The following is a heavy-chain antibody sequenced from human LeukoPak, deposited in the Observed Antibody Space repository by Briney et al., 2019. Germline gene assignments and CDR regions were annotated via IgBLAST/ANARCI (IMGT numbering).Heavy chain of an antibody. V-gene: IGHV3-30*02. J-gene: IGHJ4*02. D-gene: IGHD3-3*01. Sequence: PGGSLRLSCAASGFTFSSYGMHWVRQAPGKGLEWVAFIRYDGSKEYYADSVKGRFTISRDNSKNTLYLQMNSLKTEDTAVYYCAKDSRYYDVDYWGQGTLVTVSS. CDR3: AKDSRYYDVDY. CDR2: IRYDGSKE. CDR1: GFTFSSYG.